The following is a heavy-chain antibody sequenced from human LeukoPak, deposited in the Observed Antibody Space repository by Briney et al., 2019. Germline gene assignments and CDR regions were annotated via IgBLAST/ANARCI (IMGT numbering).Heavy chain of an antibody. V-gene: IGHV4-39*01. CDR2: MYYSGTT. CDR3: ARQSILTGYYDPRFHYYYMDV. J-gene: IGHJ6*03. D-gene: IGHD3-9*01. CDR1: GGSISSSSYY. Sequence: SETLSLTCTVSGGSISSSSYYWGWIRQPPGKGLEWIGSMYYSGTTYYNPSLKSRVTISVDTSKNQFSLKLSSVTAADTAVYYCARQSILTGYYDPRFHYYYMDVWGKGTTVTISS.